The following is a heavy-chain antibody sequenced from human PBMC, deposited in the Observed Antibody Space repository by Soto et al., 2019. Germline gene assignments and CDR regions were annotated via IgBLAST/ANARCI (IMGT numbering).Heavy chain of an antibody. Sequence: EVQLVESGGGLVQPGGSLRLSCEASGFNFSSYDMHWVRQATGKSLEWVSVIGTAGDTFYTGSVKGRFTISRENGKISLYLQMNSLRAGDTAVYYCARAGQGASCSGGSCYLGASDIWGPGTMVTVSS. J-gene: IGHJ3*02. D-gene: IGHD2-15*01. CDR2: IGTAGDT. CDR3: ARAGQGASCSGGSCYLGASDI. V-gene: IGHV3-13*01. CDR1: GFNFSSYD.